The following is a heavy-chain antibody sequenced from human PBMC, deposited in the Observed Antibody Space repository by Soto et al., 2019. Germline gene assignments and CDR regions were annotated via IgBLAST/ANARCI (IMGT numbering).Heavy chain of an antibody. CDR3: VSSQHSSGYYYDPPDY. CDR1: GFTFSSYA. V-gene: IGHV3-64D*08. D-gene: IGHD3-22*01. CDR2: ISSNGGST. J-gene: IGHJ4*02. Sequence: PGGSLRLSCSASGFTFSSYAMHWVRQAPGNGLEYVSAISSNGGSTYYADSVKGRFTISRDNSKNTLYLQMSSLRAEDTAVYYCVSSQHSSGYYYDPPDYWGQGTLVTVSS.